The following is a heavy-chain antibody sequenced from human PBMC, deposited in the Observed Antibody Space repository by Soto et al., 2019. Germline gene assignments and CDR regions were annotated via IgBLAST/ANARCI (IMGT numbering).Heavy chain of an antibody. CDR1: GYTFTSYA. CDR3: ARDLVMDDYVWGSYRYTSFDAFDI. Sequence: QVQLVQSGAEVKKPGASVKVSCKASGYTFTSYAMHWVRQAPGQRLEWMGWINAGNGNTKYSQKFQGRVTITRDTSASTAYIELSSLRSEDTAVYYCARDLVMDDYVWGSYRYTSFDAFDIWGQGTMVTVSS. V-gene: IGHV1-3*01. J-gene: IGHJ3*02. D-gene: IGHD3-16*02. CDR2: INAGNGNT.